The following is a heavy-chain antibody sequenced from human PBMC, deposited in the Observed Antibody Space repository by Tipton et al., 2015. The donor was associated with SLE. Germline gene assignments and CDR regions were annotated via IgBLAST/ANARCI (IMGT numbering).Heavy chain of an antibody. CDR3: ALFGGRYYFHF. V-gene: IGHV4-39*07. CDR1: GGSISSRSSHY. CDR2: IYYTGST. D-gene: IGHD3-16*01. Sequence: LRLSCTVSGGSISSRSSHYWGWIRQSPGKGLEWIGSIYYTGSTFYNPSLKSRVTISVDTSKNQFSLRLSSVTAADTAVYYCALFGGRYYFHFWGQGTLVPVPS. J-gene: IGHJ4*02.